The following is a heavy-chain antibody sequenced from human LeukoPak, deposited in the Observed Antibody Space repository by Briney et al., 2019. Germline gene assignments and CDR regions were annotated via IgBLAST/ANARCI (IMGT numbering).Heavy chain of an antibody. CDR2: ISSSSSYI. CDR3: ARDLDSRFDY. J-gene: IGHJ4*02. Sequence: GGSLRLSCAASGFTFSSYCMNWVRQAPGKGLEWVSSISSSSSYIYYADSVKGRFTISRDNAKNSLYLQMNSLRAEDTAVYYCARDLDSRFDYWGQGNLVTVSS. D-gene: IGHD6-13*01. CDR1: GFTFSSYC. V-gene: IGHV3-21*01.